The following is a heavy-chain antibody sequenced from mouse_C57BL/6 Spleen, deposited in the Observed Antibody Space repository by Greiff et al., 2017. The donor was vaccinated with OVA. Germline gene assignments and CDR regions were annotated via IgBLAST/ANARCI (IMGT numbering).Heavy chain of an antibody. D-gene: IGHD2-3*01. CDR1: GFNITDYY. CDR3: TTGYDGYPD. CDR2: IDPEDGDT. Sequence: VHVKQSGAELVRPGASVKLSCTASGFNITDYYMHWVKQRPEQGLEWIGRIDPEDGDTEYAPKFQGKATMTADTSSNTAYLQLSSLTSEDTAVYYCTTGYDGYPDWGQGTLVTVSA. V-gene: IGHV14-1*01. J-gene: IGHJ3*01.